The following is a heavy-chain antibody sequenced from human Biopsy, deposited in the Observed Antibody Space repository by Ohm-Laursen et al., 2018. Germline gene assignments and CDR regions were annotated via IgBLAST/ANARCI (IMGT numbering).Heavy chain of an antibody. V-gene: IGHV3-23*01. CDR1: GFTFSSYA. CDR2: ITVSADTT. Sequence: SLRLSCTASGFTFSSYAMNWVRQAPGKGLEWVSAITVSADTTYYADSVRGRFTVSRDNAKNSLFLQMNSLRAEDTAVYYCARRAIWGQGTTVTVSS. J-gene: IGHJ3*02. CDR3: ARRAI.